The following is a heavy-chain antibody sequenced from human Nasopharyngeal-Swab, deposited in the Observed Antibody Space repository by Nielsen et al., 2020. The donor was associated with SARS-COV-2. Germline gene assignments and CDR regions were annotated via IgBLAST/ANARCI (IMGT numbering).Heavy chain of an antibody. J-gene: IGHJ4*02. D-gene: IGHD1-26*01. CDR3: VREGDNWEFDS. CDR1: GYTFTGIY. V-gene: IGHV1-2*06. Sequence: ASMKVSCKASGYTFTGIYVHWVRQAPGQGLEGLGRNNPSNGVTIYAQKFQGRVTITRDTSNSTVDMELSRLRSDDTAVYYCVREGDNWEFDSWGQGTLVTVSS. CDR2: NNPSNGVT.